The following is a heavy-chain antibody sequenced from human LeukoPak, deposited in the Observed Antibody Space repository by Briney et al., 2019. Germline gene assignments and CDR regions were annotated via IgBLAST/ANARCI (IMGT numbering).Heavy chain of an antibody. V-gene: IGHV1-8*03. D-gene: IGHD4-11*01. Sequence: GASVKASCKASGYTFTSYDINWVRQATGQGLEWMGWMNPNSGNTGYAQKFQGRVTITRNTSKSTAYVELSSLRSEDTAVYYCYSNYGDSFDYWGQGTLVTVSS. CDR2: MNPNSGNT. CDR1: GYTFTSYD. J-gene: IGHJ4*02. CDR3: YSNYGDSFDY.